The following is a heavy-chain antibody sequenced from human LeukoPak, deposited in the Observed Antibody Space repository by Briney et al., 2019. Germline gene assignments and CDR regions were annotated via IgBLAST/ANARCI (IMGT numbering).Heavy chain of an antibody. D-gene: IGHD5-12*01. V-gene: IGHV3-33*01. J-gene: IGHJ4*02. CDR1: GFTFSSYG. Sequence: GGSLRLSCAASGFTFSSYGMHWVRQAPGKGLEWVAVIWYDGSNKYYADSVKGRFTISRDNSNNTLYLQMNSLRAEDTAVYYCARPDLATGFDYWGQGTLVTVSS. CDR2: IWYDGSNK. CDR3: ARPDLATGFDY.